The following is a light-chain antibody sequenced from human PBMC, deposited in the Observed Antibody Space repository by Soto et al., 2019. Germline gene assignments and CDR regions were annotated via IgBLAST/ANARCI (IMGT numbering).Light chain of an antibody. CDR1: RSNIGAGYD. V-gene: IGLV1-40*01. J-gene: IGLJ2*01. CDR3: QSYDISLSGVV. CDR2: GDS. Sequence: QSALTQPHSVSGAPGQRVTISCTGSRSNIGAGYDVHWYQQLPGTAPKLLIYGDSNRPSGVPDRFSGSKSGTSASLAITGLQAEDEADYYCQSYDISLSGVVFGGGTKLTVL.